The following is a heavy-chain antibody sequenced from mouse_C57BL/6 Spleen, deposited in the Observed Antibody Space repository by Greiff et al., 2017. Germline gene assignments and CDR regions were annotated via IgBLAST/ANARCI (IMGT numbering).Heavy chain of an antibody. V-gene: IGHV1-52*01. CDR1: GYTFTSYW. CDR2: IDPSDSET. CDR3: ARLGSSGYFDY. J-gene: IGHJ2*01. D-gene: IGHD3-2*02. Sequence: VQLQQPGAELVRPGSSVKLSCKASGYTFTSYWMHWVKQKPIQGLEWIGNIDPSDSETHYNQKFKDKATLTVDKSSSTAYMQLSSLTSEDSAFYYCARLGSSGYFDYWGQGTTLTVSS.